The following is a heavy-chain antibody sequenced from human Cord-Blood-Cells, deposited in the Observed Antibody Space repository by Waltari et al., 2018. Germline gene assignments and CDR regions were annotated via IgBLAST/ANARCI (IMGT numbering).Heavy chain of an antibody. CDR2: IIPILGIA. CDR3: ASPKDCGGDCYSRYFQH. J-gene: IGHJ1*01. D-gene: IGHD2-21*02. Sequence: QVQLVQSGAEVKKPVSSVKVSCKASGGTFSSYAISWVRQAPGQGLEWMGGIIPILGIANYAQKFQGRVTITADESTSTAYMELSSLRSEDTAVYYCASPKDCGGDCYSRYFQHWGQGTLVTVSS. V-gene: IGHV1-69*04. CDR1: GGTFSSYA.